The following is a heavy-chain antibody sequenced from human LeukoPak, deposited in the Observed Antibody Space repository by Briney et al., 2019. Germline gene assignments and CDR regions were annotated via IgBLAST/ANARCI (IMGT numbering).Heavy chain of an antibody. CDR1: GFTFSRYG. D-gene: IGHD4-17*01. CDR3: ASDTVTS. V-gene: IGHV3-33*01. J-gene: IGHJ5*02. Sequence: GALRLSCVASGFTFSRYGMHWVRQAPGKGLEWVAVIWADGSNTYYADSVKGRLTISRDNSKNTLYLQMNSLRADDTAMYYCASDTVTSWGQGTLVTVSS. CDR2: IWADGSNT.